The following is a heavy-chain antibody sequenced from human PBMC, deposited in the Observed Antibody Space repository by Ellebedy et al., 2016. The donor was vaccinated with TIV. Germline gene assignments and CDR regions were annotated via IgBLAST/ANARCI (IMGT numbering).Heavy chain of an antibody. CDR1: GGTSSSYG. V-gene: IGHV1-69*10. CDR3: GRASQDAMDV. J-gene: IGHJ6*02. CDR2: IIPILDTA. Sequence: AASVKVSCKASGGTSSSYGISWVRQAPGQGLEWIGGIIPILDTANYARKFQGRVTVTADKSTSTAYMELTSLRFEDTAVYFCGRASQDAMDVWGQGTTVTVSS. D-gene: IGHD2-21*01.